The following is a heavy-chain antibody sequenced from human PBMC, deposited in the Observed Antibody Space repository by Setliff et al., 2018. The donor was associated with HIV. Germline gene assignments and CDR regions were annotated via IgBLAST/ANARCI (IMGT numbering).Heavy chain of an antibody. CDR3: ARDWGQRLVIPH. J-gene: IGHJ4*02. CDR1: GDSISTSPYS. Sequence: ETLSLTCTVSGDSISTSPYSWGWIRQPPGKGLEWIGSIHYSGYTYYSPSLRTRVTISVDTSKNQFSLKLSSVTAADTAVYYCARDWGQRLVIPHWGQGTLVTVSS. V-gene: IGHV4-39*07. D-gene: IGHD2-21*01. CDR2: IHYSGYT.